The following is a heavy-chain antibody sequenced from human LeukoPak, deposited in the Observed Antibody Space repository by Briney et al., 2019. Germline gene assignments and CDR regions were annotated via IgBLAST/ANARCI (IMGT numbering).Heavy chain of an antibody. CDR2: IYWNDDK. D-gene: IGHD2-15*01. Sequence: TLSLTCTVSGGSISSYYWSWIRQPPGKALEWLALIYWNDDKRYRPSLKSRLTITKDTSKNQVVLTMTNMDPVDTATYYCAHNVARWQLQGEYFDYWGQGTLATVTS. CDR3: AHNVARWQLQGEYFDY. J-gene: IGHJ4*02. V-gene: IGHV2-5*01. CDR1: GGSISSYYW.